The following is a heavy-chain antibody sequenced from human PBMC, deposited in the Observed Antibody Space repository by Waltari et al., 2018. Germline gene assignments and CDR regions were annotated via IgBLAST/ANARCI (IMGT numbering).Heavy chain of an antibody. CDR1: GYTFTGYY. Sequence: QVQLVQSGAEVKKPGASVKVSCKASGYTFTGYYMHWVRQAPGQGLEWMGRINTNSGGTNYAQKFQGRVTMTRDTSISTAYMELSRLRSDDTAVYYCARDYYDSSGYYPHDAFDIWGQGTMVTVSS. CDR3: ARDYYDSSGYYPHDAFDI. CDR2: INTNSGGT. J-gene: IGHJ3*02. D-gene: IGHD3-22*01. V-gene: IGHV1-2*06.